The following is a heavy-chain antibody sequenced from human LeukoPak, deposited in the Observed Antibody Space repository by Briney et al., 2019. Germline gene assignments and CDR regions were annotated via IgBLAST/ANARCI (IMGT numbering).Heavy chain of an antibody. D-gene: IGHD3-9*01. CDR1: GFTFSSYG. V-gene: IGHV3-23*01. CDR2: ISGSGGST. CDR3: AKYPVLRYFGRQITHFDY. J-gene: IGHJ4*02. Sequence: GGSLRLPCAASGFTFSSYGMSWVRQAPGKGLEWVSAISGSGGSTYYADSVKGRFTISRDNSKNTLYLQMNSLRAEDTAVYYCAKYPVLRYFGRQITHFDYWGQGTLVTVSS.